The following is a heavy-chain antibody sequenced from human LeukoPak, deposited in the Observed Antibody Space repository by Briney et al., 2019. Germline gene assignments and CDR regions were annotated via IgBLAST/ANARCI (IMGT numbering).Heavy chain of an antibody. CDR1: GYTFTSYY. Sequence: ASVKVSCKASGYTFTSYYMHWVRQAPGQGLEWMGIINPSGGSTSYAQKFQGRVTMTRDTSTSTVYMELSSLRSEDTAVYYCARGTKDYDFWSGYYYGMDVWGQGTTVTVSS. V-gene: IGHV1-46*01. J-gene: IGHJ6*02. CDR2: INPSGGST. CDR3: ARGTKDYDFWSGYYYGMDV. D-gene: IGHD3-3*01.